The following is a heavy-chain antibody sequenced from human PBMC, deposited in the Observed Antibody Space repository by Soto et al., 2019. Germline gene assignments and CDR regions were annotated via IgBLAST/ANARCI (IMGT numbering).Heavy chain of an antibody. CDR3: ARGYGYFRQ. CDR1: GYSCSDFF. J-gene: IGHJ4*02. V-gene: IGHV4-34*01. Sequence: GYSCSDFFCNCLRQPPGKGLEWIGEISQVGRARYNPSLETRITISVDTSKTQFSLNLTSVTDADTAVYYCARGYGYFRQWGQGALVTSPQ. D-gene: IGHD4-17*01. CDR2: ISQVGRA.